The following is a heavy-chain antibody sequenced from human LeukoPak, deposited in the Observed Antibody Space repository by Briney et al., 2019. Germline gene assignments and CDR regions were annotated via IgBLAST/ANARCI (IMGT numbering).Heavy chain of an antibody. CDR3: ARESEQISGSGLHSDY. J-gene: IGHJ4*02. CDR1: GDSVSSNSAA. Sequence: SQTLSLTCAISGDSVSSNSAAWNWIRQSPSRGLEWLERTYYRSKWYNDYAVSVKSRITINPDTSKDQFSLQLNSVTPEDTAVYYCARESEQISGSGLHSDYWGQGTLVTVSS. D-gene: IGHD6-19*01. V-gene: IGHV6-1*01. CDR2: TYYRSKWYN.